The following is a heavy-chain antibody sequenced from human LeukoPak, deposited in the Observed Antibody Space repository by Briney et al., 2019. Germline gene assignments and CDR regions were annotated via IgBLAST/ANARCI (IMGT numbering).Heavy chain of an antibody. CDR2: INPNSGGT. CDR1: GYTFTCYY. CDR3: ARFIAATGSHWFDP. D-gene: IGHD6-13*01. Sequence: ASVKVSCKASGYTFTCYYIHWVRQAPGQGLEWMGWINPNSGGTNYAQKFQGRVTMTRDTSISTAYMELSRLRSDDTAVYYCARFIAATGSHWFDPWGQGTLVTVSS. J-gene: IGHJ5*02. V-gene: IGHV1-2*02.